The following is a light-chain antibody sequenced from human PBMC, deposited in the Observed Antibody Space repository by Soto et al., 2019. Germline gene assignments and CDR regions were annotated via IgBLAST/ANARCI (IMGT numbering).Light chain of an antibody. CDR3: QQSCSIPWT. CDR2: AAA. CDR1: QSISSY. J-gene: IGKJ1*01. V-gene: IGKV1-39*01. Sequence: DIQMTQSPYSLSASVGDRVTITCRASQSISSYFNWYQQKPGKTPQLLIYAAASMQSGVPTSFTSSGSGTDFTPTSSSLQPEDFATYYCQQSCSIPWTFGQGTKVEIK.